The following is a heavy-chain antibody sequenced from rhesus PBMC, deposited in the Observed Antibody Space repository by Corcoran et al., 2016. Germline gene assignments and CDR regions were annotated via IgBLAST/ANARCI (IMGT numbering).Heavy chain of an antibody. CDR3: ARHQSSNYGLGDY. D-gene: IGHD6-43*01. V-gene: IGHV4-65*01. Sequence: QVQLQESGPGLVKPSETLSLTCAVSGGSISSSNWWSWIRQSPGKGLEWIGYSYGVSGSTSSNPSRKSRVTISTDSSTSQLSLKLSSVTAADTAVYYCARHQSSNYGLGDYWGQGVLVTVSS. CDR1: GGSISSSNW. CDR2: SYGVSGST. J-gene: IGHJ4*01.